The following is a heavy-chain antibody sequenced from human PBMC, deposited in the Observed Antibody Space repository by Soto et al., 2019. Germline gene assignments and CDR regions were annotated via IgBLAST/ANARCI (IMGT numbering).Heavy chain of an antibody. CDR1: GFSLSTTGVG. Sequence: SGPTLVNPTQTLTLTCTFSGFSLSTTGVGVGWIRQPPGKALEWLALIYWDDDKRYSPSLKSRLTITKDTSKNQVVLTMTNMDPVDTATYYCAPRWRYCSSTSCPPFDYWGQGTLVTVSS. CDR3: APRWRYCSSTSCPPFDY. J-gene: IGHJ4*02. D-gene: IGHD2-2*01. CDR2: IYWDDDK. V-gene: IGHV2-5*02.